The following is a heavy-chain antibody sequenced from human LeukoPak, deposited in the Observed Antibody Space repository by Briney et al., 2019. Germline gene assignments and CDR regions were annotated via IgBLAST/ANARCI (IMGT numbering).Heavy chain of an antibody. CDR1: GYTLTELS. Sequence: ASVKISCKVSGYTLTELSMHWVRQAPGKGLEWMGGFDPEDGETIYAQKFQGRVTVTEDTSTDTAYMELSSLRSEDTAVYYCATAHPDHCTNGVCYFYYYMDVWGKGTTVTVSS. CDR3: ATAHPDHCTNGVCYFYYYMDV. CDR2: FDPEDGET. J-gene: IGHJ6*03. V-gene: IGHV1-24*01. D-gene: IGHD2-8*01.